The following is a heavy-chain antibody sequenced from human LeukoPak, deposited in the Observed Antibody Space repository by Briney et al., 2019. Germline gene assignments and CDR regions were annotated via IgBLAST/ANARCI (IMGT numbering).Heavy chain of an antibody. V-gene: IGHV3-30*18. CDR1: GFTFSSYG. CDR3: AKDLSKYSYGPHDY. Sequence: GGSLRLSCAASGFTFSSYGMHWVRQAPGKGLEWVAVISYDGSNKYYADSVKGRFTISRDNSKNTLYLQMNSLRAEDTAVYYCAKDLSKYSYGPHDYWGQGTLVTVSS. D-gene: IGHD5-18*01. CDR2: ISYDGSNK. J-gene: IGHJ4*02.